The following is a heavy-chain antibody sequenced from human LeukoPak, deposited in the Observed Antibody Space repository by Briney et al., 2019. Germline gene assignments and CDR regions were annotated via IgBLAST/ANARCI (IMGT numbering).Heavy chain of an antibody. CDR3: ARDGGHSTDLDY. V-gene: IGHV3-7*01. CDR1: GFTFSRHW. D-gene: IGHD2-8*02. CDR2: IKQDGGER. J-gene: IGHJ4*02. Sequence: GGSLRLSCATSGFTFSRHWMSWVRQAPGKEPEWVANIKQDGGERYYVHSVKGGFTISRDNAKNSLYLQMNSLRAEDTAVYYCARDGGHSTDLDYWGQGILVTVSS.